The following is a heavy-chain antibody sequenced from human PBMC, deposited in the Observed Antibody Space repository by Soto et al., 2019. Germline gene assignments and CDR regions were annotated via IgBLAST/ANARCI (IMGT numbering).Heavy chain of an antibody. Sequence: SETLSLTCTVSGGSISSYYWSWIRQPPGKGLEWIGYIYYSGSTNYNPSLKSRVTISVDTSKNQFSLKLSSVTAADTAVYYCARGIKTIAARPYYYYGMDVWGQRTTVTVSS. CDR1: GGSISSYY. V-gene: IGHV4-59*01. CDR2: IYYSGST. D-gene: IGHD6-6*01. CDR3: ARGIKTIAARPYYYYGMDV. J-gene: IGHJ6*02.